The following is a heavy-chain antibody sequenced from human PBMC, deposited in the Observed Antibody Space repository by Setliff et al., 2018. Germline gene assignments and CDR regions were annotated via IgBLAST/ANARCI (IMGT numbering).Heavy chain of an antibody. CDR1: GFTFTSXA. Sequence: GGXLRLSCAASGFTFTSXAMTXXRQPPGKGLEWVSAISYTGDRTSYADSVRXRFTISRDNSKNSLFLQMNSLRAEDAAVYYCAKDGVGPTYTYFFDYWGQGTQVTVSS. J-gene: IGHJ4*02. D-gene: IGHD1-26*01. V-gene: IGHV3-23*01. CDR3: AKDGVGPTYTYFFDY. CDR2: ISYTGDRT.